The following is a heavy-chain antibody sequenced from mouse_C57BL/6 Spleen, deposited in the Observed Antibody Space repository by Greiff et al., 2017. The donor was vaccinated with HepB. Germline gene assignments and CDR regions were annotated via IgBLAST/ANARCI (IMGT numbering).Heavy chain of an antibody. CDR3: ASAYSNYDFDY. D-gene: IGHD2-5*01. CDR1: GYSITSGYY. Sequence: EVKLMESGPGLVKPSQSLSLTCSVTGYSITSGYYWNWIRQFPGNKLEWMGYISYDGSNNYNPSLKNRISITRDTSKNQFFLKLNSVTTEDTATYYCASAYSNYDFDYWGQGTTLTVSS. V-gene: IGHV3-6*01. J-gene: IGHJ2*01. CDR2: ISYDGSN.